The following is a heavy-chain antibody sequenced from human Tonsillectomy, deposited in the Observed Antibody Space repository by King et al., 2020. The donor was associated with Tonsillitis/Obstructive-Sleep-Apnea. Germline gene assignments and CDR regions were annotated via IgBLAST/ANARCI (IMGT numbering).Heavy chain of an antibody. V-gene: IGHV1-46*01. J-gene: IGHJ3*02. Sequence: QLVQSGAEVKKPGASVKVSCKASGYTFTNYYMHWVRQAPGQGLEWMGIINPSGGSTRYAQKFQGRVTMTRDTSTSTVYMELSSLRSEDTAVYYCASTIAARRKADAFDIWGQGTMVTVSS. CDR3: ASTIAARRKADAFDI. CDR2: INPSGGST. D-gene: IGHD6-6*01. CDR1: GYTFTNYY.